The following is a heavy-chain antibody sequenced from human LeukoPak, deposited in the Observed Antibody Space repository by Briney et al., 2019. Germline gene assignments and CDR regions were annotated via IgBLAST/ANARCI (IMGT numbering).Heavy chain of an antibody. J-gene: IGHJ4*02. D-gene: IGHD3-22*01. CDR2: INPNSGGI. Sequence: ASVKVSCKPSGYSFSDYYMHWVRQAPGQGLEWMGWINPNSGGINYAQKFQGRVTMTRDTSISTAYMELSRLKSDDTAVYYCARASGITMIEVVVAPLDYWGQGTLVTVSS. CDR3: ARASGITMIEVVVAPLDY. V-gene: IGHV1-2*02. CDR1: GYSFSDYY.